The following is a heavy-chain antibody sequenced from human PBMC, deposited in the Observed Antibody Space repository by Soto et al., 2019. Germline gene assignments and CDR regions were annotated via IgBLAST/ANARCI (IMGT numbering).Heavy chain of an antibody. D-gene: IGHD1-1*01. CDR3: ARGPRVTTQGRGKFYYYTYGMDV. Sequence: HVQPQQCGAGLLKPAATLSLTCAVYGGAFSGYHWPWIRQPPGKGLEWIGEINESGATKNNRALKRRVTISVDTSKNRFYLMLSSVTAADTGVYFCARGPRVTTQGRGKFYYYTYGMDVWGQGTMVTVSS. CDR1: GGAFSGYH. V-gene: IGHV4-34*01. CDR2: INESGAT. J-gene: IGHJ6*01.